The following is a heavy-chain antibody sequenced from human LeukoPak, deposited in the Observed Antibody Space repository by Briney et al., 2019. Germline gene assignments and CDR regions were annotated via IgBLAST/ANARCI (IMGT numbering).Heavy chain of an antibody. V-gene: IGHV3-23*01. CDR2: ILGGGGT. CDR1: GLIFHNYA. D-gene: IGHD4-17*01. CDR3: GQDPNGNYIGAFDF. Sequence: GGSLRLSCAASGLIFHNYAVVWSRRAPGKRPEWVSAILGGGGTFYADAVKGRFTISRDNSKNTLYLQMNSLRAEDTATYYCGQDPNGNYIGAFDFWGRGTMVTVSS. J-gene: IGHJ3*01.